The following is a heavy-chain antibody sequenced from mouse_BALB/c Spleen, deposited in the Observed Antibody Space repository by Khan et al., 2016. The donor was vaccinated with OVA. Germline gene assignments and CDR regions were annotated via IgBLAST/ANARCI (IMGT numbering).Heavy chain of an antibody. CDR2: IDPFNGST. CDR1: GYSFTTYY. J-gene: IGHJ3*01. CDR3: ARHGTSSWFAY. V-gene: IGHV1S135*01. D-gene: IGHD1-1*01. Sequence: VQLKQSGPELMKPGASVKISCKASGYSFTTYYIHWVKQSHGKSLEWIGYIDPFNGSTTYNQKFKGKATLTVDKSSSKAYMHLSSLTSEDSAVYYCARHGTSSWFAYWGQGTLVTVSA.